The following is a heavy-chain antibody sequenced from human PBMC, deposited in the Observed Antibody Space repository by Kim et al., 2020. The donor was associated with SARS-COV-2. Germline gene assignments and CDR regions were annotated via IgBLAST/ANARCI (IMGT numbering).Heavy chain of an antibody. CDR3: ARGDLDYYYGMDV. Sequence: YSQKFHGKVTITRDTSASTANMELSSLRAEDTAVYYCARGDLDYYYGMDVWGQGTTVTVSS. J-gene: IGHJ6*02. V-gene: IGHV1-3*01.